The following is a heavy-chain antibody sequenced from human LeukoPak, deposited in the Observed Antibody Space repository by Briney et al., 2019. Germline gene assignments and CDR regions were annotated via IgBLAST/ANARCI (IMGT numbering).Heavy chain of an antibody. CDR1: GGTFSSYA. J-gene: IGHJ4*02. CDR2: IIPIFGTA. D-gene: IGHD2-15*01. V-gene: IGHV1-69*13. Sequence: ASVKVSCKASGGTFSSYAISWVRQAPGQGLEWMGGIIPIFGTANYAQKFQGRVTITADESTSTAYMELSSLRSEDTAVYYCAREADEVEYFGYWGQGTLVTVSS. CDR3: AREADEVEYFGY.